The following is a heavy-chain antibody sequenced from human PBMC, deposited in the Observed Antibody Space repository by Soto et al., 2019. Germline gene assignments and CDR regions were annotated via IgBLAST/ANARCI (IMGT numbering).Heavy chain of an antibody. V-gene: IGHV4-59*01. CDR2: IYYSGST. Sequence: SETLSLTCSVSGGSISSYYWSWIRQPPGKGLEWIGYIYYSGSTNYNPSLKSRVTISVDTSKNQLSLKLSSVTAADTAVYYCARDGSGWSGTFDDWGPGTMVTV. CDR1: GGSISSYY. J-gene: IGHJ4*02. CDR3: ARDGSGWSGTFDD. D-gene: IGHD6-19*01.